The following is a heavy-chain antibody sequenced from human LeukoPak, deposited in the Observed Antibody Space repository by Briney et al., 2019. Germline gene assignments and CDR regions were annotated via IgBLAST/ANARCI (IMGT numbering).Heavy chain of an antibody. Sequence: GGSLRLSCAASGFTFSSYAMSWVRQAPGKGLEWVSAISGSGGSTYYADSVKGRFTISRDNSKNTLYLRMNSLRAEDTAVYYCAKDRTSSRTSHLFDYWGQGTLITVSS. D-gene: IGHD2-2*01. CDR2: ISGSGGST. V-gene: IGHV3-23*01. CDR3: AKDRTSSRTSHLFDY. J-gene: IGHJ4*02. CDR1: GFTFSSYA.